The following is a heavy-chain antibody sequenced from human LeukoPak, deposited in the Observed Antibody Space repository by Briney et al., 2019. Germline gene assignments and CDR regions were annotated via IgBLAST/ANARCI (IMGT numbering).Heavy chain of an antibody. CDR2: INTNTGNP. CDR1: GYTFSSYA. D-gene: IGHD4-17*01. J-gene: IGHJ4*02. Sequence: ASVTVSCKASGYTFSSYAMNWVRQAPGQGLEWMGWINTNTGNPTYAQGFTGRFVFSLDTSVSTAYLQISSLQAEDTAVYYCARSNNDGDYLGVGFDYWGQGTLVTVSS. V-gene: IGHV7-4-1*02. CDR3: ARSNNDGDYLGVGFDY.